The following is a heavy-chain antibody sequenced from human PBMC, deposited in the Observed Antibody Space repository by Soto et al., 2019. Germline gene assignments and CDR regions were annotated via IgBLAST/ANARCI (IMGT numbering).Heavy chain of an antibody. D-gene: IGHD5-18*01. Sequence: QAQLVQSGAEVKKPGASVNVSCKASGYDYVTYAITWVRQRPGQGLEWMGWISTLNGNTNYAQNFQGRVTMTTDTSTGIVHLELRSPRSDDTAVYYCARRVQVWLPDWYGMDVWGQGTTVTVSS. CDR2: ISTLNGNT. CDR1: GYDYVTYA. V-gene: IGHV1-18*01. CDR3: ARRVQVWLPDWYGMDV. J-gene: IGHJ6*02.